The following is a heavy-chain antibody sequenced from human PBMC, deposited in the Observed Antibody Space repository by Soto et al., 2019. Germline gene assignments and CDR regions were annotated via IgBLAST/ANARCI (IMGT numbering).Heavy chain of an antibody. Sequence: GGSLRLSCAASGFTFSSYEMNWVRQAPGKGLEWVSYISSSGSTIYYADSVKGRFTVSRDNSKNTLYLQMNTLRADDTAVYYCAKVAQGDPLISDYGMDVWGQGTTVTVSS. D-gene: IGHD2-21*02. CDR2: ISSSGSTI. CDR3: AKVAQGDPLISDYGMDV. V-gene: IGHV3-48*03. J-gene: IGHJ6*02. CDR1: GFTFSSYE.